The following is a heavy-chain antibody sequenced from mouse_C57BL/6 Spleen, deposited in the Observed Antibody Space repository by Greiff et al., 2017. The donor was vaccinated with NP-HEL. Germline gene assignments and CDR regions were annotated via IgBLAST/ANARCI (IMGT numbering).Heavy chain of an antibody. J-gene: IGHJ2*01. Sequence: QVQLQQPGAELVRPGSSVNLSCRASGFTFTSYWVHWVKQWPIKGLEWIGNIDPSDSETNYNQKFKDKARLTVDKSSSTAYMQLSSLTSEDSVVVYCARGRSTVVANYFDYWGQGTTLTVSS. V-gene: IGHV1-52*01. D-gene: IGHD1-1*01. CDR2: IDPSDSET. CDR3: ARGRSTVVANYFDY. CDR1: GFTFTSYW.